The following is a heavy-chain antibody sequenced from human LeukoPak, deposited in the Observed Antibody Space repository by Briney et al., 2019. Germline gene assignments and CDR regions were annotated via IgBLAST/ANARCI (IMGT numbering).Heavy chain of an antibody. D-gene: IGHD4-17*01. CDR3: ARVLIPSGDDY. CDR1: GGSLSSYY. CDR2: IYYSGST. J-gene: IGHJ4*02. Sequence: SETLSLTCTVSGGSLSSYYWSWIRQPPGKGLEWIGYIYYSGSTNYNPSLKSRVTISVDTSKNQFSLKLSSVTAADTAVYYCARVLIPSGDDYWGQGTLVTVSS. V-gene: IGHV4-59*01.